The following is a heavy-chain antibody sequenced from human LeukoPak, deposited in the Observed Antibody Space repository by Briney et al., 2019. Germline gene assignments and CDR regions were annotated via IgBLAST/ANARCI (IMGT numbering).Heavy chain of an antibody. CDR1: GYSFTTYG. J-gene: IGHJ5*02. V-gene: IGHV1-18*01. Sequence: ASVKVSFKASGYSFTTYGINWVRQAPGQGRECMGWISTYSGKTNYSQKFQGRVTMTTDTSTTTAYMELRSLTSDDTAVYYCARGEGYDSSGYANWFDHWGQGTLVTVSS. CDR3: ARGEGYDSSGYANWFDH. D-gene: IGHD3-22*01. CDR2: ISTYSGKT.